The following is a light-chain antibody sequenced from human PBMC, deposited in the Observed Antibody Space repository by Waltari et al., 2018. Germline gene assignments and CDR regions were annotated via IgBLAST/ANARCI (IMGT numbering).Light chain of an antibody. CDR3: QHYVSLPVT. V-gene: IGKV3-20*01. J-gene: IGKJ1*01. CDR2: HAS. CDR1: QSISKY. Sequence: EIVLTPSPGTLSLSSGDRATLACRTSQSISKYVAWYQQKPGQAPRLLIYHASSRATGIPDRFSGSGSGTDFSLTISRLEPEDFAVYYCQHYVSLPVTFGQGTKVEIK.